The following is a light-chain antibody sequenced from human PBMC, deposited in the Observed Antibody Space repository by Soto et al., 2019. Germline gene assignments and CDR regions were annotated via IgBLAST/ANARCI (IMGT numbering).Light chain of an antibody. CDR3: QQRSNWPLQWT. CDR1: QSVSSY. V-gene: IGKV3-11*01. J-gene: IGKJ1*01. Sequence: EIVLTQSPATLSLSPGERATLSCRASQSVSSYLAWYQQKPGQAPRLLIYDASNRATGIPARFSGSGSGTDFTLTISSLEPEDFAVYYWQQRSNWPLQWTLGQGTKVDIK. CDR2: DAS.